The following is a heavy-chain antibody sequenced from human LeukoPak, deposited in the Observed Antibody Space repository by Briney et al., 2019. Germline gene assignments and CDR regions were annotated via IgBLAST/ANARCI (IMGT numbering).Heavy chain of an antibody. CDR1: GFTFSSRW. J-gene: IGHJ3*02. CDR2: VNSDESST. D-gene: IGHD2-21*01. V-gene: IGHV3-74*01. CDR3: ASDDSYAFDI. Sequence: GRSLRLPCAASGFTFSSRWMHWVRQAPGKGLVWVSHVNSDESSTNYADSVKGRFTISRDNTKNTLYLQMNSLRAEDTAVYYCASDDSYAFDIWGQGTMVTVSS.